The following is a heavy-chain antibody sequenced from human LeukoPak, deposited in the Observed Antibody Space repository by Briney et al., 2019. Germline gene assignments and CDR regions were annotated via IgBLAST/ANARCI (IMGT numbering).Heavy chain of an antibody. CDR3: ARDYHCGGGDCSWVDY. J-gene: IGHJ4*02. D-gene: IGHD2-21*01. Sequence: PSETLSLTCTVSGGSISSGGYYWSWIRQPPGKGLEWIGSIYYSGSTYYNPSLKSRVVISVDTSKNQFSLKVTSVTAADTAVYYCARDYHCGGGDCSWVDYWGQGTLVTVSS. CDR2: IYYSGST. V-gene: IGHV4-39*07. CDR1: GGSISSGGYY.